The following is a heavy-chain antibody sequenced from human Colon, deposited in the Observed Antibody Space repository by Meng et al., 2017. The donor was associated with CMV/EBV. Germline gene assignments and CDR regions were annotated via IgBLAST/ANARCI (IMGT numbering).Heavy chain of an antibody. D-gene: IGHD5-24*01. CDR1: GFTFSSYA. CDR2: IDSRSSFI. J-gene: IGHJ4*02. Sequence: GESLKISCAASGFTFSSYAMSWVRQAPGKGLEWVSSIDSRSSFIYYADSLKGRFTISRDNAKNSLYLQINSLRAEDTAVYYCARNNFDWGQGTLVTVSS. CDR3: ARNNFD. V-gene: IGHV3-21*01.